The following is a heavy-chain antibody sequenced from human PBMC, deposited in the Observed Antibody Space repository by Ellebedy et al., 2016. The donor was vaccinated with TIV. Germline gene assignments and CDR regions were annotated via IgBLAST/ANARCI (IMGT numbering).Heavy chain of an antibody. D-gene: IGHD1-14*01. CDR3: ARDIPQRTNPARFDP. Sequence: GESLKISCTASGFTFSSHWMHWVRQAPGKGLVWVSRISSDGSYTSYADSVKGRFTISRDNAKNTLYLQMNSLRAEATAVYYCARDIPQRTNPARFDPWGQGTLVTVSS. J-gene: IGHJ5*02. CDR1: GFTFSSHW. V-gene: IGHV3-74*01. CDR2: ISSDGSYT.